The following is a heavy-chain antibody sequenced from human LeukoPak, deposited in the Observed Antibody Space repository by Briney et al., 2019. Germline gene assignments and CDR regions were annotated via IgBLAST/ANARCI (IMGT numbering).Heavy chain of an antibody. CDR3: AVPSPSPTSSDY. V-gene: IGHV5-51*01. D-gene: IGHD2-2*01. J-gene: IGHJ4*02. Sequence: GESLKISCKASGFSFTSYWIGWVRQMPGKGLEWMGIIFPRDSNTRYSPSFQRQVTISADKSISTAYLQWSSLKASDTAMYYCAVPSPSPTSSDYWGQGTLVTVSS. CDR2: IFPRDSNT. CDR1: GFSFTSYW.